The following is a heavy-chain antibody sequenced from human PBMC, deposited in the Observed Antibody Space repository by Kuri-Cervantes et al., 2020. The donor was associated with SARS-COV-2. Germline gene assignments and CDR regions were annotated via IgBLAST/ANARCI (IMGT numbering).Heavy chain of an antibody. CDR1: GFTFSSYW. J-gene: IGHJ4*02. V-gene: IGHV3-74*01. Sequence: GGPLRLSCVASGFTFSSYWMHWVRQAPGKGLVWVSRLTNDGSDAIFADSVKGRFTISRDNSKNTLYLQMSSLRAEDTAVYYCVKAPEGPDDYWGQGTLVTVSS. CDR3: VKAPEGPDDY. CDR2: LTNDGSDA. D-gene: IGHD6-6*01.